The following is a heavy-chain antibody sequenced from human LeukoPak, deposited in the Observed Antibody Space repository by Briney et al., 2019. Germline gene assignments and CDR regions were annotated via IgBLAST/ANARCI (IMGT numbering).Heavy chain of an antibody. CDR1: GFTFSSSA. CDR2: ISGSGGST. V-gene: IGHV3-23*01. CDR3: AKGLGYSLNWFDP. D-gene: IGHD5-18*01. Sequence: PGGSLRLSCAASGFTFSSSAMSWVRQAPGRGLEWVSTISGSGGSTYYADSVKGRFTISSDNSKNTLSLQMNSLRAEDTALYYCAKGLGYSLNWFDPWGQGTLVTVSS. J-gene: IGHJ5*02.